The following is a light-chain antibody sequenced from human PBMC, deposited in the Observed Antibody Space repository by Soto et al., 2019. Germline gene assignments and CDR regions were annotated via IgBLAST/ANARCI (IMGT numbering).Light chain of an antibody. V-gene: IGLV2-8*01. CDR2: EVS. J-gene: IGLJ1*01. Sequence: QSALTQPPSASGSPGQSVTISCTGTSSDVGGYNYASWYQQHPGKAPKLMIYEVSKRPSGVPDRFSGSKSGNTASLTVSGLQAEDEADYYCSSYAGSSDVFGTGTKVTVL. CDR3: SSYAGSSDV. CDR1: SSDVGGYNY.